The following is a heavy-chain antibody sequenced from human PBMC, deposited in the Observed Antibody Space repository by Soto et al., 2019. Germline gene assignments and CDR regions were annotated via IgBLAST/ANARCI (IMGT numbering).Heavy chain of an antibody. Sequence: QLQLQESGPGLVKPSETLSLSCTVSGGSIPSISYWGWIRQPPGKGLERIGSIYSTGNTYYNPSLKGRVPISADTSKNQFSLNLSSVTAADTAVYYCRSSSRYSTDVWGQGTTVYVSS. CDR2: IYSTGNT. V-gene: IGHV4-39*01. J-gene: IGHJ6*02. CDR1: GGSIPSISY. D-gene: IGHD6-13*01. CDR3: RSSSRYSTDV.